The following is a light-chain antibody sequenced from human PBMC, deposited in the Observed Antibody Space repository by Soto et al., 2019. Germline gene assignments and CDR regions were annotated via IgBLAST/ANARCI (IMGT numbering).Light chain of an antibody. V-gene: IGKV3-20*01. CDR2: GAS. J-gene: IGKJ1*01. Sequence: EIVLTQSPGTLSLSPGARATLSCRASQSVSSASFAWYQQKPGQAPRLLIYGASSRATGIPDRFSGSGSGTVFTLTISILEPDDFAVYYCHQYGNSPQTFGQGNKVDIK. CDR3: HQYGNSPQT. CDR1: QSVSSAS.